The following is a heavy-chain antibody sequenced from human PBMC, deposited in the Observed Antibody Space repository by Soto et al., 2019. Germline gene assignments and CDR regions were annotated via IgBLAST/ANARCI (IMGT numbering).Heavy chain of an antibody. CDR2: INPNSGNI. Sequence: GASVKVSFKASGDTFTTYDINWVRQATGHGLEWMGWINPNSGNIGYAQRFQGRVTMTRDTAIRTAYMEVSSLRSDDTAVYYCARGRASGSYYLLDYWGQGTLVTVPS. CDR3: ARGRASGSYYLLDY. CDR1: GDTFTTYD. D-gene: IGHD3-10*01. J-gene: IGHJ4*02. V-gene: IGHV1-8*01.